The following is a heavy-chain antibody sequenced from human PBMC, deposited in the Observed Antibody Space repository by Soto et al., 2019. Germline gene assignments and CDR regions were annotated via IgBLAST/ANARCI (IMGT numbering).Heavy chain of an antibody. CDR1: GYTFINYG. Sequence: QVYLVQSGPEVKKPGASVKVSCKASGYTFINYGVSWVRQAPGQGLEWMGWISAYNGDKKYAQNVQGRVTLPTDTSTSTAYMEMRTLRSDDTAAYYCARDGPHIPAVGDVWGQGTTVTVSS. V-gene: IGHV1-18*01. CDR3: ARDGPHIPAVGDV. D-gene: IGHD6-13*01. J-gene: IGHJ6*02. CDR2: ISAYNGDK.